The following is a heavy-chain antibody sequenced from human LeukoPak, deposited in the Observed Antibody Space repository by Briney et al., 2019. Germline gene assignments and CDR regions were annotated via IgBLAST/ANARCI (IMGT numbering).Heavy chain of an antibody. CDR1: GYTFSSYD. J-gene: IGHJ4*02. CDR3: ARGRYCTGTSCYGLFDF. Sequence: ASVKVSCNASGYTFSSYDINWVRQAPGQGLKWMGWMNPNSENTGYAQKFQGRVTMTRNTSINTAYMEVSSLRSDDTAIYYCARGRYCTGTSCYGLFDFWGQGTLVTVSS. V-gene: IGHV1-8*01. D-gene: IGHD2-15*01. CDR2: MNPNSENT.